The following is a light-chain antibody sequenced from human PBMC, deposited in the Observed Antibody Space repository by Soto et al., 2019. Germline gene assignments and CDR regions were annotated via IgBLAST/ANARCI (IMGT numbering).Light chain of an antibody. CDR1: SSDVGGYNY. J-gene: IGLJ1*01. V-gene: IGLV2-14*01. CDR2: DVS. Sequence: QSALTQPASVSGSPGQSITISCTGTSSDVGGYNYVSWYQQHPDKAPKLMIYDVSDRPSGVSNRFSGSKSGNTASLTISGLQAEDEADYYCSAYAGSNNFVFGSGTKLTVL. CDR3: SAYAGSNNFV.